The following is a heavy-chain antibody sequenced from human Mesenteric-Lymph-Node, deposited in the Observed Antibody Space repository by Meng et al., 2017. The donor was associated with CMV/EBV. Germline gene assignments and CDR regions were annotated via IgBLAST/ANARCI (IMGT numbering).Heavy chain of an antibody. J-gene: IGHJ4*02. Sequence: VQLQEGGAVLVKPSETPSLTCAVYGGSFSGSYGSWIRQPPGKGLEWIGEINHSGSTNYIPSLKSRVTISVDTSKNQFSLKLSSVTAADTAVYYCARHQRWLKSEGGFNYWGQGTLVTVSS. CDR1: GGSFSGSY. CDR3: ARHQRWLKSEGGFNY. V-gene: IGHV4-34*01. D-gene: IGHD4-23*01. CDR2: INHSGST.